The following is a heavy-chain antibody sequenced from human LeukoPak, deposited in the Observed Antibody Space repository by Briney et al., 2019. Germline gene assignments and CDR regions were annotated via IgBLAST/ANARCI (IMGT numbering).Heavy chain of an antibody. D-gene: IGHD3-10*01. V-gene: IGHV1-2*02. CDR2: INPNSGGT. J-gene: IGHJ6*02. CDR1: GYTFTGYY. CDR3: ARDHPSLWFGEKYHYGMDV. Sequence: ASVKVSCKASGYTFTGYYMHWVRQAPGQGLEWMGWINPNSGGTNYAQKFQGRVTMTRDTSISTAYMELSRLRSDDTAVYYCARDHPSLWFGEKYHYGMDVWGQGTLVTVSS.